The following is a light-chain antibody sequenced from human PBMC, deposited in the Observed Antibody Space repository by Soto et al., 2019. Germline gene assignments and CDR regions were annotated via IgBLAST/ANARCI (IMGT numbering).Light chain of an antibody. V-gene: IGLV2-23*01. J-gene: IGLJ2*01. Sequence: QSALTQPASVSGSPGQSITISCTGTSSDVGSYNIVSWYQQHPGKAPKLMIYEGSKRPSGVSNRFSGSKSGNTASLTISGLQAEDEADYKCCSTASSSTHVVFGGGTKLTVL. CDR3: CSTASSSTHVV. CDR1: SSDVGSYNI. CDR2: EGS.